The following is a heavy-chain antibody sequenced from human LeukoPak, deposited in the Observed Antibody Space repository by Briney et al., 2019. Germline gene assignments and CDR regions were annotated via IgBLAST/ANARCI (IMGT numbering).Heavy chain of an antibody. J-gene: IGHJ3*02. CDR1: GFTFSSYW. V-gene: IGHV3-74*01. D-gene: IGHD3-22*01. Sequence: PGGSLRLSCAASGFTFSSYWMHWVRQAPGKGLVWVSRINSDGSSTIYADSVKGRLTIYRDNAKNTLYMQINSLRADVTAVYYCAATFYDSSAYDAFDIWGQGTMVTVSS. CDR2: INSDGSST. CDR3: AATFYDSSAYDAFDI.